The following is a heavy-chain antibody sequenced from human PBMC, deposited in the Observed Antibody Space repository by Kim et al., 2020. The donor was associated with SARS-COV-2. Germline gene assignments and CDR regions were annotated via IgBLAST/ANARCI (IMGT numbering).Heavy chain of an antibody. Sequence: GGSLRLSCAASGFTFSSYSMNWVRQAPGKGLEWVSYISSSSSTIYYADSVKGRFTISRDNAKNSLYLQMNSLRDEDTAVYYCAREYVLLWFGEVATNYYYYGMDVWGQGTTVTVSS. D-gene: IGHD3-10*01. CDR3: AREYVLLWFGEVATNYYYYGMDV. V-gene: IGHV3-48*02. CDR1: GFTFSSYS. CDR2: ISSSSSTI. J-gene: IGHJ6*02.